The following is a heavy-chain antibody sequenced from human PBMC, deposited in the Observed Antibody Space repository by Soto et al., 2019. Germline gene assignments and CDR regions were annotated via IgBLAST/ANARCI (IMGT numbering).Heavy chain of an antibody. Sequence: PLGVLRLSCAASGFTFRSYAMSWVRQTPGKGLEWVSAVAGSTGSTYYADSVKGRFTISRDNSKNTLYLQMNSLSAEDTAVYYCAKEGDYGDYFDYWGQGTLVTVSS. J-gene: IGHJ4*02. CDR2: VAGSTGST. V-gene: IGHV3-23*01. CDR3: AKEGDYGDYFDY. D-gene: IGHD4-17*01. CDR1: GFTFRSYA.